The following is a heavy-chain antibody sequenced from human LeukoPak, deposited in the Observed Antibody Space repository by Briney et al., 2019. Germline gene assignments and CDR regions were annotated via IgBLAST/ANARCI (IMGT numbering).Heavy chain of an antibody. CDR2: ISGGGLDT. Sequence: PGGSLRLSCEASGFTSSNHAMHWVRQAPGKGPEWVSAISGGGLDTSYADSVKGRFTISRDNAKNSLYLQMNSLRAEDTAVYYCARDLSAFGGRSYYFDYWGQGTLVTVSS. CDR1: GFTSSNHA. J-gene: IGHJ4*02. V-gene: IGHV3-21*01. CDR3: ARDLSAFGGRSYYFDY. D-gene: IGHD3-16*01.